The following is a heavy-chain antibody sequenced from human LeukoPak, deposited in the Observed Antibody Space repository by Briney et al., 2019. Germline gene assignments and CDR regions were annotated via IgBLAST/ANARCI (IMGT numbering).Heavy chain of an antibody. CDR1: GFTFSSYG. J-gene: IGHJ4*02. V-gene: IGHV3-30*18. CDR3: AKRGVGTAYPYYFDY. CDR2: ISYDGSDK. Sequence: PGRSLRLSCAASGFTFSSYGMHWVRQAPDKGLEWVAAISYDGSDKYYADSVKGRFTISRDNSKNTLYLQMNSLRAEDTAVYYCAKRGVGTAYPYYFDYWGQGTLVTVPS. D-gene: IGHD3/OR15-3a*01.